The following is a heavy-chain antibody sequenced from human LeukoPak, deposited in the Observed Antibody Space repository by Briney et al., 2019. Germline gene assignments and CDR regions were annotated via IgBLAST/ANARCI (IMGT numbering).Heavy chain of an antibody. CDR2: IIPIFGTA. Sequence: SVKVSCKASGGTFSSYAISWVRQAPGQGLEWMGGIIPIFGTANYAQKFQGRVTITTDESTSTAYMELSSLRSEDTAVYYCATMEAAAGLEGAFDIWGQGTMVTVSS. V-gene: IGHV1-69*05. D-gene: IGHD6-13*01. CDR1: GGTFSSYA. J-gene: IGHJ3*02. CDR3: ATMEAAAGLEGAFDI.